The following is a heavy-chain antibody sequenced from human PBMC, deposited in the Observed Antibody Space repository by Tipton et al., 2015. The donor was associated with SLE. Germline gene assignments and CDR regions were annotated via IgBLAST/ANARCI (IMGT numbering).Heavy chain of an antibody. CDR1: GGSFSGYY. J-gene: IGHJ6*02. Sequence: TLSLTCAVYGGSFSGYYWSWIRQPPGKGLEWIGKINHSGSTNYNPSLKSRVTISVDTSKNQFSLKLSSVTAADTAVYYCARITTTLGGVDVWGQGTTVTVPS. CDR3: ARITTTLGGVDV. V-gene: IGHV4-34*01. D-gene: IGHD1-1*01. CDR2: INHSGST.